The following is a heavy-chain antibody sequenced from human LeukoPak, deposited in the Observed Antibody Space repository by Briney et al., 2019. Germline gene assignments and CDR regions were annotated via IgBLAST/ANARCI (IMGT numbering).Heavy chain of an antibody. J-gene: IGHJ4*02. CDR3: ARDPSSAGDFDY. V-gene: IGHV3-21*01. CDR2: ISSSSSYI. Sequence: GGSLRLSCAASGFTFSTYAMHWVRQAPGKGLEWVSSISSSSSYIYYADSVKGRFTISRGNAKNSLYLQMNSLRAEDTAVYYCARDPSSAGDFDYWGQGTLVTVSS. CDR1: GFTFSTYA.